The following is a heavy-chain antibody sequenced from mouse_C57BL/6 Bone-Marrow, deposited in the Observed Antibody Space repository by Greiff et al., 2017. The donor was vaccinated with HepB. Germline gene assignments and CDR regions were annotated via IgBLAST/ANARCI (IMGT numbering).Heavy chain of an antibody. CDR3: ARGDGSSYWYFGV. J-gene: IGHJ1*03. V-gene: IGHV1-18*01. CDR1: GYTFTDYN. D-gene: IGHD1-1*01. Sequence: EVQLQESGPELVKPGASVKIPCKASGYTFTDYNMDWVKQSHGKSLEWIGDINPNNGVTIYNQKFKGKATLTVDKSSSTAYMELRSRTSEDTAVSYCARGDGSSYWYFGVWGTGATVTVSS. CDR2: INPNNGVT.